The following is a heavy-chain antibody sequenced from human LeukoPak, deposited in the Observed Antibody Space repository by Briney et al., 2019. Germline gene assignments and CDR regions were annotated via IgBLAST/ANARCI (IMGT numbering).Heavy chain of an antibody. D-gene: IGHD6-13*01. CDR2: IYYTGGT. J-gene: IGHJ4*02. CDR3: AREVGSRHYFDS. Sequence: SETLSLTCTVSGGSISSGLYYWAWIRQPPGKGLEWIGTIYYTGGTYYNPSLESRVTISVGTSKNQLSLRLSSVTAADTAVYYCAREVGSRHYFDSWGQGTLVTVSS. V-gene: IGHV4-39*02. CDR1: GGSISSGLYY.